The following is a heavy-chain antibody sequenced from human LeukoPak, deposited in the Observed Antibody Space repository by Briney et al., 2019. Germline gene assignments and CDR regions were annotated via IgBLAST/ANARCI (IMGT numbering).Heavy chain of an antibody. J-gene: IGHJ3*02. D-gene: IGHD3-22*01. CDR1: GDSISNYF. Sequence: SETLSLTCAVSGDSISNYFWSWLRQPPGKGLEWIGYIHHSGSTNYNPSLKSRVTISGDTSKNQFSLKLSSVTAADTAVYYCARGGGSGYIHDAFDIWGLGTMVTVSS. CDR2: IHHSGST. CDR3: ARGGGSGYIHDAFDI. V-gene: IGHV4-59*01.